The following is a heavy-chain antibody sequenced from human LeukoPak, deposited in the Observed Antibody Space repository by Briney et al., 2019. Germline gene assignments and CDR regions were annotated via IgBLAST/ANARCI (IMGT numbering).Heavy chain of an antibody. CDR1: GFTFSNYG. Sequence: VGSLRLSCAASGFTFSNYGMHWVRQAPGKGLEWVAVISYDGSNKYYTDSVKGRFTISRDNSRNTLYLQMNSLRAEDTAVYYCAKVGAAGIAVVLVDYWGQGTLVTVSP. CDR2: ISYDGSNK. J-gene: IGHJ4*02. V-gene: IGHV3-30*18. D-gene: IGHD6-19*01. CDR3: AKVGAAGIAVVLVDY.